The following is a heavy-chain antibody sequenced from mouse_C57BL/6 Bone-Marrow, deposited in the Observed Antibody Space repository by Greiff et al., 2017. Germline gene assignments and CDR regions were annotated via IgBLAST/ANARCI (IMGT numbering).Heavy chain of an antibody. J-gene: IGHJ4*01. Sequence: VKLQESGAELVRPGTSVKVSCTASGYAFTNYLIEWVKQRPGQGLEWIGVINPGSGGTNYNEKFKGKATLTADKSSITAYMQLSSLTSEDSAVYFCYRLRRAYYAMDYWGQGTSVTVSA. D-gene: IGHD2-4*01. CDR1: GYAFTNYL. V-gene: IGHV1-54*01. CDR3: YRLRRAYYAMDY. CDR2: INPGSGGT.